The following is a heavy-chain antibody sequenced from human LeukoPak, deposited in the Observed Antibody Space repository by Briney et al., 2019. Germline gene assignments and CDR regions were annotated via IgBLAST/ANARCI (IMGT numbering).Heavy chain of an antibody. CDR2: IYYSGST. V-gene: IGHV4-59*01. J-gene: IGHJ4*02. D-gene: IGHD3-10*01. CDR3: ARASGGDGSGSL. CDR1: GGSISSYY. Sequence: SETLSLTCTVSGGSISSYYWSWIRQPPGKGLEWIGYIYYSGSTNYNPSLKSRVTISVDTSKNQFSLNLSSVTAADTAMYYCARASGGDGSGSLWGQGTLVTVSS.